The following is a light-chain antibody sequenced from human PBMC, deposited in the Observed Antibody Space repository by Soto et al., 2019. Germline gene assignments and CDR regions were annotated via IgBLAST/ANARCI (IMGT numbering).Light chain of an antibody. CDR1: QFFGSDY. J-gene: IGKJ1*01. Sequence: EIVLTQSPDTLSLSPGERATLSCKASQFFGSDYLAWYQQKPGQPPRLLIYGTSRRATDIPDRFSGSGSGTDFPLTISSLEPEDFAMYYCQKYDGTGTFGQGTKVEIK. V-gene: IGKV3-20*01. CDR2: GTS. CDR3: QKYDGTGT.